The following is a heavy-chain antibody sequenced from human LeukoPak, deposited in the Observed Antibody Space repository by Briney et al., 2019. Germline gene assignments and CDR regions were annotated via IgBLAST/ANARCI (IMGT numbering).Heavy chain of an antibody. CDR2: ISSSSSYI. J-gene: IGHJ4*02. CDR1: GFTFSSYS. CDR3: ARGLRGITFGGVIAGDF. D-gene: IGHD3-16*02. Sequence: GGSVTLSCAASGFTFSSYSMNWARQAPGKGLVWVSFISSSSSYIYYADSVKGRFSISRDNAKNSLYLQMNSLRAEDTAVYFCARGLRGITFGGVIAGDFWGQGTRVTVSS. V-gene: IGHV3-21*01.